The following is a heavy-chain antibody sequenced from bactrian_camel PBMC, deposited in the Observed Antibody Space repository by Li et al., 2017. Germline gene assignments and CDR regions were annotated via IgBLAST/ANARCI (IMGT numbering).Heavy chain of an antibody. CDR3: LKGASAVAGFRPA. Sequence: VESGGGLVQPGGSLRLSCAASGFTFANYWMLWVRQAPGKELEWISAIYVGGSTAYVKSVKGRFTISRDNAKNTLYLQLNSLKTEDTGMYYCLKGASAVAGFRPAWGQGTQVTVS. J-gene: IGHJ6*01. CDR1: GFTFANYW. CDR2: IYVGGST. D-gene: IGHD6*01. V-gene: IGHV3S1*01.